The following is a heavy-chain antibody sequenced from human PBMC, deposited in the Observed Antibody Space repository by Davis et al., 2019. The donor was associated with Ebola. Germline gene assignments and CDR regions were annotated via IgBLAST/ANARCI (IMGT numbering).Heavy chain of an antibody. CDR2: INHSGST. J-gene: IGHJ4*02. Sequence: PSETLSLTCAVYGGSFSGYYWSWIRQPPGKGLEWIGEINHSGSTNYNPSLKSRVTISVDTSKNQFSLKVSSVTAADTAVYYCARIGAIAARYFDYWGQGTLVTVSS. D-gene: IGHD6-6*01. CDR3: ARIGAIAARYFDY. V-gene: IGHV4-34*01. CDR1: GGSFSGYY.